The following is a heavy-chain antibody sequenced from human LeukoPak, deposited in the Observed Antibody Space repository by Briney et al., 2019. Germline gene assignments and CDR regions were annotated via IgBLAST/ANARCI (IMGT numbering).Heavy chain of an antibody. J-gene: IGHJ4*02. CDR3: TRDIRVVGATHYFDY. Sequence: SETLSLTCTVSGGSVSSYYWSWLRQTPGKGLVWIANMHYSGSTHYNPSLKSRVTMSVDTSKNQFSLKLSSVTAADTAVYYCTRDIRVVGATHYFDYWGQGALVTVAS. V-gene: IGHV4-59*02. D-gene: IGHD1-26*01. CDR1: GGSVSSYY. CDR2: MHYSGST.